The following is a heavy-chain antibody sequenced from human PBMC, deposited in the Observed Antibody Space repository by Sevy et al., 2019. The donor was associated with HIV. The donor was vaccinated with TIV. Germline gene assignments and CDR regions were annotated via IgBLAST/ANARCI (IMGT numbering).Heavy chain of an antibody. D-gene: IGHD6-19*01. CDR3: ARAYSGGWPQGAWTGY. CDR1: GFTFSVYS. CDR2: ISRTSRTI. J-gene: IGHJ4*02. Sequence: GGSLRLSCAASGFTFSVYSMNWVRQAPGRGLEWVSYISRTSRTIYYADSVLGRFTISRDNAKNSLYLQMNSLSPEDTAMYYCARAYSGGWPQGAWTGYWGQGTLVTVSS. V-gene: IGHV3-48*01.